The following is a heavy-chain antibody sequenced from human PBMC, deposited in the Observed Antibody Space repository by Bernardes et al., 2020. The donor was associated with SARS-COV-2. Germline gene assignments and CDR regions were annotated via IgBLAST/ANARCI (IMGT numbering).Heavy chain of an antibody. V-gene: IGHV2-26*01. J-gene: IGHJ4*02. CDR2: IFSNDEK. Sequence: SGPTLVKPTETLTLTCTVSGFSLSNPRMGVSWIRQPPGKALEWLAHIFSNDEKSYSPSLKSRLTISKDTSKSQVVLTMTNMDAVDTATYYCARIRDTSMAEDSWGQGTLVTVSS. D-gene: IGHD5-18*01. CDR3: ARIRDTSMAEDS. CDR1: GFSLSNPRMG.